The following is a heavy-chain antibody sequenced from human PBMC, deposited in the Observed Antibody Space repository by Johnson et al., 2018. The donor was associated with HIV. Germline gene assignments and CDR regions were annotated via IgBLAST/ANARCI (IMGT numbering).Heavy chain of an antibody. V-gene: IGHV3-30*02. J-gene: IGHJ3*02. Sequence: QEQLVESGGGVVQPGGSLRLSCAASGFTFSSYGMHWVRQAPGKGLEWVAFIRYDGSNKYYADSVKGRFTISRDNSKNTLYLQMNSLRAEDTAVYYCANNLQQLATKDAFDIWGQGTMVTVSS. CDR3: ANNLQQLATKDAFDI. D-gene: IGHD6-13*01. CDR1: GFTFSSYG. CDR2: IRYDGSNK.